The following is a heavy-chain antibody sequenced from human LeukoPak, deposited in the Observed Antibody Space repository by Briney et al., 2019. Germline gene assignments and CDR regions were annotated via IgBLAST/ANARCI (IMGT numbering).Heavy chain of an antibody. CDR2: INPDGSER. D-gene: IGHD6-19*01. Sequence: GGSLRLSCAASGFSFSSYYMSWVRQAPGKGLEWVALINPDGSERYYVDSVEGRFTISRDNARNSLYLQMDSLRDDDTAMYFCTRDLAAVPGPRMDVWGQGTTVTVSS. J-gene: IGHJ6*02. V-gene: IGHV3-7*03. CDR1: GFSFSSYY. CDR3: TRDLAAVPGPRMDV.